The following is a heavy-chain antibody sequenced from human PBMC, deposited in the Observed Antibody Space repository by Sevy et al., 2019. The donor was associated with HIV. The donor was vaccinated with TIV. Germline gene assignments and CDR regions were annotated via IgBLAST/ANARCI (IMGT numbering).Heavy chain of an antibody. CDR2: INSDGSSA. CDR1: GFTFSSYW. D-gene: IGHD5-18*01. Sequence: GESLKISCAGSGFTFSSYWMRWVRQIAGKGLVWVAGINSDGSSATYADSVKGRFTISRDNARNTVYLQMNSLRAEDTAIYYCARDRQLRSGYSFGSTDYYYYGMDVWGQGTTVTVSS. V-gene: IGHV3-74*03. CDR3: ARDRQLRSGYSFGSTDYYYYGMDV. J-gene: IGHJ6*02.